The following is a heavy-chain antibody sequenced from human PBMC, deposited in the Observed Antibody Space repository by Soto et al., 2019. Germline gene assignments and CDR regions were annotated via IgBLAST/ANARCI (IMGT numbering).Heavy chain of an antibody. D-gene: IGHD3-3*02. CDR1: GGSISSSSYY. J-gene: IGHJ5*02. Sequence: LSLTCTVSGGSISSSSYYWGWIRQPPGKGLEWIGSIYYSGSTYYNPSLKSRVTISVDTSKNQFSLKPSSVTAADTAVYYCASPKIAFYNWFDPWGQGTLVTVSS. V-gene: IGHV4-39*01. CDR3: ASPKIAFYNWFDP. CDR2: IYYSGST.